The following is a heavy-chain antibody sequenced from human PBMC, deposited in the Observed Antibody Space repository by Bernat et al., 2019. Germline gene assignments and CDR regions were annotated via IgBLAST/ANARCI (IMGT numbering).Heavy chain of an antibody. V-gene: IGHV1-3*01. CDR2: INAGNGNT. D-gene: IGHD3-16*01. Sequence: QVQLVQSGAEVKKPGASVKVSCKPSGYTFTTYAIHWVRQAPGQRLEWMGWINAGNGNTKYSQNLQGRVTITRDTSATTAYMELSSLRYEDAAVYYCARESGGAWRFGYWGQGTLVTVSS. CDR3: ARESGGAWRFGY. CDR1: GYTFTTYA. J-gene: IGHJ4*02.